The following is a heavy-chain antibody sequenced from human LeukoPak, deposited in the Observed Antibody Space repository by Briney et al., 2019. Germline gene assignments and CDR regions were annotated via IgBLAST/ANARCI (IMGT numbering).Heavy chain of an antibody. D-gene: IGHD6-6*01. V-gene: IGHV4-39*01. CDR3: ASMYSSSAGDYFDH. CDR2: IYYSGST. Sequence: SETLSLTCTVSGGSISSSSYYWGWIRQPPGKGLEWIGSIYYSGSTYYNPSLKSRVTISVDTSKNQFSLRLSSVTAADTAVYYCASMYSSSAGDYFDHWGQGTLVTVSS. J-gene: IGHJ4*02. CDR1: GGSISSSSYY.